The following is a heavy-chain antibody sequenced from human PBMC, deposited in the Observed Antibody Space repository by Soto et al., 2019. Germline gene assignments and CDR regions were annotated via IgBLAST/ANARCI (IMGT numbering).Heavy chain of an antibody. CDR2: INHSGST. J-gene: IGHJ5*02. CDR3: ARVYMVRPSGWFDP. D-gene: IGHD3-10*01. CDR1: GGSFSGYY. Sequence: SETLSLTCAVYGGSFSGYYWSWIRQPPGKGLEWIGEINHSGSTNYNPSLKSRVTISVGTSKNQFSLKLSSVTAADTAVYYCARVYMVRPSGWFDPWGQGTLVTVSS. V-gene: IGHV4-34*01.